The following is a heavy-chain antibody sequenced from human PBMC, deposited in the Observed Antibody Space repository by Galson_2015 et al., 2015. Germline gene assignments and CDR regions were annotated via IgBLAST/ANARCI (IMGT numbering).Heavy chain of an antibody. CDR3: ARVPLYGDYDDAFDI. V-gene: IGHV4-30-4*01. Sequence: LSLTCTVSGGSISSGDYYWSWIRQPPGKGLEWIGYIYYSGSTYYNPSLKSRVTISVDTSKNQFSLKLSSVTAADTAVYYCARVPLYGDYDDAFDIWGQGTMVTVSS. J-gene: IGHJ3*02. CDR1: GGSISSGDYY. CDR2: IYYSGST. D-gene: IGHD4-17*01.